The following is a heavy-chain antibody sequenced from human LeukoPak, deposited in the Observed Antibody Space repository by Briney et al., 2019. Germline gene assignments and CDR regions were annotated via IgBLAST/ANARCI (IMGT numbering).Heavy chain of an antibody. CDR3: AKDALWFGELLGAFDI. J-gene: IGHJ3*02. V-gene: IGHV3-30*02. CDR2: IRYDGSNK. CDR1: GFTFSSYG. D-gene: IGHD3-10*01. Sequence: TGGSLRLSCAAPGFTFSSYGMHWVRQAPGKGLGWVAFIRYDGSNKYYADSVKGRFTISRDNSKNTLYLQMNSLRAEDTAVYYCAKDALWFGELLGAFDIWGQGTMVTVSS.